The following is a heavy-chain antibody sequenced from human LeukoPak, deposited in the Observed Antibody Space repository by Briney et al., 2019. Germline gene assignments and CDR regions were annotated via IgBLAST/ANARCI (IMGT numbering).Heavy chain of an antibody. CDR2: IKQDGSEK. D-gene: IGHD2-2*01. Sequence: GGSLRLSCAASAFTFSSYWMSWVRQAPGKGLEWVANIKQDGSEKYYVDSVKGRFTISRDNAKNSLYLQMNSLRAEDTAVYYCARGMRQIVVVPAAIDLWGQGTLVTVSS. CDR1: AFTFSSYW. J-gene: IGHJ4*02. V-gene: IGHV3-7*01. CDR3: ARGMRQIVVVPAAIDL.